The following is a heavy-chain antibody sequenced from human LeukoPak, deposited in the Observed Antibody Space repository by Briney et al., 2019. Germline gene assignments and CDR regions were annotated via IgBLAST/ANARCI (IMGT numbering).Heavy chain of an antibody. J-gene: IGHJ4*02. CDR3: ARDRYYYGSGSYYGY. Sequence: GGSLRLSCAASGFTFSSYGMHWVRQAPGKGLEWVANIKQDGSEKYYVDSVKGRFTISRDNAKNSLYLQINSPRAEDTAVYYCARDRYYYGSGSYYGYWGQGTLVTVSS. CDR1: GFTFSSYG. V-gene: IGHV3-7*01. CDR2: IKQDGSEK. D-gene: IGHD3-10*01.